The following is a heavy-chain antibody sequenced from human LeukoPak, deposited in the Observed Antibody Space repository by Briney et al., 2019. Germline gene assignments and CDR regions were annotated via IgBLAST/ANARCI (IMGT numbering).Heavy chain of an antibody. D-gene: IGHD5-12*01. Sequence: GGSLRLSCAASGFTFSSYGMHWVRQAPGKGLEWVAVIWYDGSNKYYADSVKGRFTISRDNSKNTLYLQMNSLRAEDTAVYYCARDNGDSGYDFDYWGQGTLVTVSS. J-gene: IGHJ4*02. CDR2: IWYDGSNK. CDR3: ARDNGDSGYDFDY. V-gene: IGHV3-33*01. CDR1: GFTFSSYG.